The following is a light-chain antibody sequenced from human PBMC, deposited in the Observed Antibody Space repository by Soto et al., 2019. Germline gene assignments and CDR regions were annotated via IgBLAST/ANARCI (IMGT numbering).Light chain of an antibody. CDR2: GAS. Sequence: EIVLTQSPGTLSLSPGERATLSCRAGQSVSSSYLAWYQQKPGQAPRLLIYGASSRATGIPDRFSGSGSGTDFTLTLSRLEPEDFAVYYCQQYGSSPPYTFGQGTKVDIK. V-gene: IGKV3-20*01. J-gene: IGKJ2*01. CDR1: QSVSSSY. CDR3: QQYGSSPPYT.